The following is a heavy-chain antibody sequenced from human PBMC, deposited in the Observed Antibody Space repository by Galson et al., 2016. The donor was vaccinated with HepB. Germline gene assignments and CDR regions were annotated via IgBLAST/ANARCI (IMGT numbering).Heavy chain of an antibody. Sequence: SLRLSCAASGFTVDNNYMFWVRQAPGKGLEWVTVIKSGGSTNYADSVKGRFTISRDKNTLYLQMNSLRVDDTAVYYCARGGGYSGHNYVPPGDCWGQGTLVTVSS. D-gene: IGHD5-12*01. CDR1: GFTVDNNY. J-gene: IGHJ4*02. CDR2: IKSGGST. V-gene: IGHV3-53*01. CDR3: ARGGGYSGHNYVPPGDC.